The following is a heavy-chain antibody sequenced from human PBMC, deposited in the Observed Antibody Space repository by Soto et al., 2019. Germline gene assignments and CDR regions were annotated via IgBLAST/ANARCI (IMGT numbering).Heavy chain of an antibody. J-gene: IGHJ5*02. CDR3: AREIVTSGGNNYFDP. V-gene: IGHV4-4*02. Sequence: PSETLSLTCGVSGGTVASSHWWSWVRQSPGTGLEWIGNVYHTGYTNFIPALQSRVTFSVDKSNSQFSLRLTAVTAAETAVYFCAREIVTSGGNNYFDPWGPGTLVTVSS. D-gene: IGHD3-10*01. CDR2: VYHTGYT. CDR1: GGTVASSHW.